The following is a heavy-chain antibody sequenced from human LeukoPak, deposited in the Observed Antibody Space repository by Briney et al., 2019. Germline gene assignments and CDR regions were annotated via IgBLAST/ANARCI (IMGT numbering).Heavy chain of an antibody. CDR1: GGTFSSYA. CDR3: ASCSSTSCYNGGDAFDI. J-gene: IGHJ3*02. D-gene: IGHD2-2*02. Sequence: SVKVSCKASGGTFSSYAISWVRQAPEQGLEWMGGIIPIFGTANYAQKFQGRVTITTDESTSTAYMELSSLRSEDTAVYYCASCSSTSCYNGGDAFDIWGQGTMVTVSS. V-gene: IGHV1-69*05. CDR2: IIPIFGTA.